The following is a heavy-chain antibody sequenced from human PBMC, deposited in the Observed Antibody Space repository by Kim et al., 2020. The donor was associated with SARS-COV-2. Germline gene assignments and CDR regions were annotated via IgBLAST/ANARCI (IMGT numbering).Heavy chain of an antibody. CDR2: ISGSGGST. CDR1: GFTFSSYA. V-gene: IGHV3-23*01. Sequence: GGSLRLSCAASGFTFSSYAMSWVRQAPGKGLEWVSAISGSGGSTYYADSVKGRFTISRDNSKNTLYLQMNSLRAEDTAVYYCAKDQGAYSGSYYYVYWGQGTLVTVSS. J-gene: IGHJ4*02. CDR3: AKDQGAYSGSYYYVY. D-gene: IGHD1-26*01.